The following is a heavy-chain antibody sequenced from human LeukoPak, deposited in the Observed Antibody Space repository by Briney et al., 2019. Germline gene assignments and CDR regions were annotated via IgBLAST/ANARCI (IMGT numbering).Heavy chain of an antibody. D-gene: IGHD2-15*01. CDR1: GFTVSSNY. CDR2: IYSGGST. CDR3: ARNFLGIYCSGGSCYDY. V-gene: IGHV3-53*01. Sequence: GGSLRLSCAASGFTVSSNYMSWVRQAPGKGLEWVSVIYSGGSTYYADSVKGRFTISRDNSKNTLYLQMNSLRAEDTAVYCCARNFLGIYCSGGSCYDYWGQGTLVTVSS. J-gene: IGHJ4*02.